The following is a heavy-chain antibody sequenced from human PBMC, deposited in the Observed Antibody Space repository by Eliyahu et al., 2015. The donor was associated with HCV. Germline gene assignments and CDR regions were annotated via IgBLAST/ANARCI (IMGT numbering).Heavy chain of an antibody. CDR1: GFTFSXXG. V-gene: IGHV3-30*03. D-gene: IGHD3-10*01. Sequence: QVQLVESGGGVVQPGXSLRLSCAASGFTFSXXGXPWVRQAPGKGLEGVAVISYDGSHKYYADSVKGRFTISRDTSKSTLYLQMNSLRVEDTAVYYCAIPPQAHYYGSGSYSPLEDWGQGTLVTVSS. CDR3: AIPPQAHYYGSGSYSPLED. J-gene: IGHJ4*02. CDR2: ISYDGSHK.